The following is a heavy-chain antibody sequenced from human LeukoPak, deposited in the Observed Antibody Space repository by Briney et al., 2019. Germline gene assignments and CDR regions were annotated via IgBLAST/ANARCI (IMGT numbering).Heavy chain of an antibody. CDR1: GYTFTSYY. CDR2: INPSGGST. CDR3: ARGHESLFDLDYYGMDV. V-gene: IGHV1-46*01. Sequence: GASVKVSCKASGYTFTSYYMHWVRQAPGQGLEWMGIINPSGGSTSYAQKFQGRVTMTRDTSTTTAYMELSSLRSEDTAVYYRARGHESLFDLDYYGMDVWGQGTTVTVSS. J-gene: IGHJ6*02.